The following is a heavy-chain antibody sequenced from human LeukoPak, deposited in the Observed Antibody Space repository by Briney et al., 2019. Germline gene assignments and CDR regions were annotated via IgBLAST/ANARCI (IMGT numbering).Heavy chain of an antibody. CDR1: GGSISSYY. CDR2: IYYSGST. D-gene: IGHD2-15*01. Sequence: SETLSLTCTVSGGSISSYYWSWIRQPPGKGLEWIGYIYYSGSTNYNPSLKSRVTISVDTSKNQFSLKLSSVTAADTAVYYCARELRYCSGGSCYGIFDYWGQGTLVTVSS. V-gene: IGHV4-59*12. CDR3: ARELRYCSGGSCYGIFDY. J-gene: IGHJ4*02.